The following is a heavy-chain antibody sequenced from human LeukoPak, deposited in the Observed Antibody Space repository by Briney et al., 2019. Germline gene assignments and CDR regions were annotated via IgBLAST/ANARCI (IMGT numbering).Heavy chain of an antibody. Sequence: PGRSLRLSCAASGITFKIYDMHWVRQAPGKGLEWVAVMSYDGSQKSYADSVKGRFTISRDNSKNTLYLQMNSLRAEDTAVYYCAKGYSSSLGSYCDYWGQGTRVTVSS. CDR1: GITFKIYD. J-gene: IGHJ4*02. V-gene: IGHV3-30*18. CDR2: MSYDGSQK. D-gene: IGHD6-19*01. CDR3: AKGYSSSLGSYCDY.